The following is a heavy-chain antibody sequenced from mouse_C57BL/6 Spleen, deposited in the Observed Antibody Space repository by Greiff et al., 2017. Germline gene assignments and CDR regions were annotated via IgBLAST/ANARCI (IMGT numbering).Heavy chain of an antibody. J-gene: IGHJ2*01. D-gene: IGHD1-1*01. CDR1: GYAFSSSW. V-gene: IGHV1-82*01. Sequence: VQLQQSGPELVKPGASVKISCKASGYAFSSSWMNWVKQRPGKGLEWIGRIYPGDGDTNYNGKFKGKATLTADKSSSTAYMQLSSLTSEDSAVYFWARPYYYGSSYVEYFDYWGQGTTLTVSS. CDR3: ARPYYYGSSYVEYFDY. CDR2: IYPGDGDT.